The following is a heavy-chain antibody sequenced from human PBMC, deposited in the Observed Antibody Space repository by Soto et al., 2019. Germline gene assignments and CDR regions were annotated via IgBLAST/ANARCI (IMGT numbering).Heavy chain of an antibody. CDR3: ANGAAATTTGQQWLES. D-gene: IGHD1-7*01. CDR1: GFPFSSFA. V-gene: IGHV3-23*01. Sequence: EVQLLESGGGLGQPGGSLRLSCAASGFPFSSFAVSWVRQVPGKGLEWVFAISGSGETTYSPDSMKGRFTISRDNSKDTLYLQLNSLTAEDTAMYYCANGAAATTTGQQWLESWGQGTLVTVAS. CDR2: ISGSGETT. J-gene: IGHJ5*01.